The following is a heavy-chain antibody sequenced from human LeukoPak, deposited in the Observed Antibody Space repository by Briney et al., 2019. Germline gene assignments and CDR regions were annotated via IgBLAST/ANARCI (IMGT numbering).Heavy chain of an antibody. CDR3: ASGPTLGTTHPYFDY. D-gene: IGHD1-1*01. J-gene: IGHJ4*02. Sequence: GAPVKVSCKESGYTFIGYYIHWLRQAPGQGLEWMGWINPSNGGTNYAQRFQGRVAMTRDTSISTAYMEMSRLTFDDTAVYYCASGPTLGTTHPYFDYWGQGTLVTVSS. V-gene: IGHV1-2*02. CDR2: INPSNGGT. CDR1: GYTFIGYY.